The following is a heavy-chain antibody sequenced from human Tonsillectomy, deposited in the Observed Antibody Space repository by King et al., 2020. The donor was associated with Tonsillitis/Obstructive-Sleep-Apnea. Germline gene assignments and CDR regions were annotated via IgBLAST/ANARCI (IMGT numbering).Heavy chain of an antibody. CDR2: ISWNSGSI. D-gene: IGHD6-6*01. J-gene: IGHJ6*04. V-gene: IGHV3-9*01. Sequence: VQLVESGGGLVQPGRSLRLSCAASGFTFDDYAMHWVRQAPGKGLEWVSGISWNSGSIGYADSVKGRFTISRDNAKNSLYLQMNSLRAEDTALYYCAKGGGAARHNYYYWLDVWGKGTTVTVSS. CDR3: AKGGGAARHNYYYWLDV. CDR1: GFTFDDYA.